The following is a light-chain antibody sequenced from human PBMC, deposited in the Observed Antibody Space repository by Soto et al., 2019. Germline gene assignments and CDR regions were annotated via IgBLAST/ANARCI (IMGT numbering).Light chain of an antibody. Sequence: DFQMNQSPSSLSASVGDRVTITCRASQDISDHLAWYQHKPGKVPKLLIYEASTLQSGVPSRFSGGGSVTDFTLTISSLQPEDVATYYCQKYNRTPRTFGQGTKVELK. V-gene: IGKV1-27*01. CDR1: QDISDH. CDR3: QKYNRTPRT. J-gene: IGKJ1*01. CDR2: EAS.